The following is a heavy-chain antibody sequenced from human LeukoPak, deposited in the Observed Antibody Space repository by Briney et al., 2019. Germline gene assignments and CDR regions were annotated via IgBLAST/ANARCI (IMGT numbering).Heavy chain of an antibody. D-gene: IGHD6-19*01. J-gene: IGHJ5*02. CDR1: GFTVSSNY. Sequence: GGSLRLSCAASGFTVSSNYMSCVRQAPGKGLEWVSVIYSGGSTYYADSVKGRFTISRDNSKNTLSLQMNSLRAEDTAVYYCAKAVAGIFDPWGQGTLVTVSS. V-gene: IGHV3-66*01. CDR3: AKAVAGIFDP. CDR2: IYSGGST.